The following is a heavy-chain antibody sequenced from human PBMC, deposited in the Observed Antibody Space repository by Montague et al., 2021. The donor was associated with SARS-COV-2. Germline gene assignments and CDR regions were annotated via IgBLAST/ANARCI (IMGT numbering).Heavy chain of an antibody. CDR3: ARTTWLRGYFDL. CDR1: GGSIRSSSYY. D-gene: IGHD5-12*01. V-gene: IGHV4-39*07. Sequence: SKTLSLTCTVSGGSIRSSSYYWGWIRQPPGKGLECIGSIYYSGSTYYNPSLKSRVTISVDTSKNHFSLKLSSVTAADTAVYYCARTTWLRGYFDLWGRGTLVTASS. CDR2: IYYSGST. J-gene: IGHJ2*01.